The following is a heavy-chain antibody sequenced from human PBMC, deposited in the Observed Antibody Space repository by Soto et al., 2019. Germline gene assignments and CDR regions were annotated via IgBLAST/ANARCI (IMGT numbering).Heavy chain of an antibody. V-gene: IGHV3-23*01. J-gene: IGHJ6*02. D-gene: IGHD3-16*01. CDR3: AKDRILGDYYGMDV. Sequence: PGGSLRLSCTVSGFTFNSHAMSWVRQAPGKGLEWVSAINGRGGVTLYADSVKGRFTISRDNSKNTLYLQMNSLRAEGTAVYYCAKDRILGDYYGMDVWGQGTTVTVSS. CDR1: GFTFNSHA. CDR2: INGRGGVT.